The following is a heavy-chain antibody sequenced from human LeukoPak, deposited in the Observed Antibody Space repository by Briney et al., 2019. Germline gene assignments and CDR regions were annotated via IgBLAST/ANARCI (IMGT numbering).Heavy chain of an antibody. V-gene: IGHV3-23*01. J-gene: IGHJ3*01. CDR3: AKGDNFGRVADAFDS. CDR1: GFTFDKFA. D-gene: IGHD1-1*01. Sequence: GVSLRLSCAASGFTFDKFAMSWVRQAPGKGLQWVSTITSGADTYYADSVKGRFSISRDNSRNTVPVQMHSLRADDTAVYFCAKGDNFGRVADAFDSWGQGTMVTVSS. CDR2: ITSGADT.